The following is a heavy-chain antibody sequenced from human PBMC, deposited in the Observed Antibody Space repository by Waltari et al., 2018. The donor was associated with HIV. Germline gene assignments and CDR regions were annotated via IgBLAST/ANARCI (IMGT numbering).Heavy chain of an antibody. CDR3: TTSMIRKVSYYYGMDV. J-gene: IGHJ6*02. Sequence: EVQLVESGGGLVKPGGSLRVPCAASGFTFSNAWMSWVRQAPGKGLEWVGHIKTKADGGAADYAAPVKGRFTISRDDSKNTLYLQMDSLKTEDTAVYYCTTSMIRKVSYYYGMDVWGQGTTVTVSS. CDR1: GFTFSNAW. V-gene: IGHV3-15*01. D-gene: IGHD3-10*01. CDR2: IKTKADGGAA.